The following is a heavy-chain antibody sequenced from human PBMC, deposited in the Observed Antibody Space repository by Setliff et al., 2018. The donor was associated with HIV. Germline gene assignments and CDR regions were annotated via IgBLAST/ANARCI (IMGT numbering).Heavy chain of an antibody. CDR1: GGSFSGYH. D-gene: IGHD6-19*01. CDR2: IYTSGST. J-gene: IGHJ5*02. CDR3: ARVIMAVAGTPYHFWFDP. V-gene: IGHV4-4*07. Sequence: SETLSLTCSVSGGSFSGYHWSWIRQPAGKGLEWIGRIYTSGSTTYNPSLKSRVTISVDTSKNQFSLKLSSVTAADTAVYYCARVIMAVAGTPYHFWFDPWGQGTLVTV.